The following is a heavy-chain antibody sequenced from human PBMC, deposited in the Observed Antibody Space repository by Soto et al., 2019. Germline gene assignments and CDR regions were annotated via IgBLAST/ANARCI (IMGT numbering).Heavy chain of an antibody. D-gene: IGHD3-3*01. V-gene: IGHV4-59*08. Sequence: SETLSLTCTVSGGSISSYYWSWIRQPPGKGLEWIGYIYYSGSTNYNPSLKSRVTISVNTSKNQFSRKLSSVTAADTAVYYCARGDKVLRFLEPQGDYYYYYYMDVWGKGTTVTVSS. CDR1: GGSISSYY. J-gene: IGHJ6*03. CDR2: IYYSGST. CDR3: ARGDKVLRFLEPQGDYYYYYYMDV.